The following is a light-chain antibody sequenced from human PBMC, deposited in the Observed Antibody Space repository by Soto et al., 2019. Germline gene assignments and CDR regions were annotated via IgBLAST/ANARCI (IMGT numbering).Light chain of an antibody. CDR1: QSISSY. V-gene: IGKV1-39*01. Sequence: DIQMTQSPSSLSASVGDRVTITCRASQSISSYLNWYQQKPGKAPKLLIYAAFSLQSGVPSRFSGSGSGTDFNLTISSLQPEDFATYDCQQSYSTPRTFGQGTKVEIK. CDR2: AAF. J-gene: IGKJ1*01. CDR3: QQSYSTPRT.